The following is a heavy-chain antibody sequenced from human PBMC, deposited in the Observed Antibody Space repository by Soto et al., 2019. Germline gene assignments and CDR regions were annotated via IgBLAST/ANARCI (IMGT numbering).Heavy chain of an antibody. Sequence: GGSLRLSCAASGFTFSSDAMSWVRQAPGKGLEWVSGISGSGDSTYYADSVKGRFTISRDNSKNTLYLQMNSLRAEDTAVYYCAKGVPGIAVAGTGYFQHWGQGTQVTVSS. CDR2: ISGSGDST. J-gene: IGHJ1*01. V-gene: IGHV3-23*01. CDR1: GFTFSSDA. CDR3: AKGVPGIAVAGTGYFQH. D-gene: IGHD6-19*01.